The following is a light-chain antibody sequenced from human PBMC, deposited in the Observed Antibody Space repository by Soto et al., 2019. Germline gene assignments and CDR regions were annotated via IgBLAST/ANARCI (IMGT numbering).Light chain of an antibody. J-gene: IGKJ1*01. CDR1: QSVSNNY. CDR3: QQDGSSGT. Sequence: EIVLTQSPGTLSLSPGERATLSCRASQSVSNNYLAWYQQKPGQAPRLLIYGASHRATGIPDRFSGSGSGTDFTLTISRLEPEDFAVYYCQQDGSSGTFGQGTKGEI. V-gene: IGKV3-20*01. CDR2: GAS.